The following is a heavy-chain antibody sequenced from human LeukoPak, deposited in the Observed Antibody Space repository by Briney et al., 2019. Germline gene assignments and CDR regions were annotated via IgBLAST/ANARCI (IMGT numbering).Heavy chain of an antibody. CDR3: ASRWSIAVAGTGDDFDY. D-gene: IGHD6-19*01. Sequence: ASVKVSCKASGYTFTGCFIHWVRQAPGRGLEWMGRINPNSGGTNYAQQFQGRVTMTRDTSISTAYMELSGLRSDDTAVYYCASRWSIAVAGTGDDFDYWGQGTLVTVSS. CDR2: INPNSGGT. V-gene: IGHV1-2*06. J-gene: IGHJ4*02. CDR1: GYTFTGCF.